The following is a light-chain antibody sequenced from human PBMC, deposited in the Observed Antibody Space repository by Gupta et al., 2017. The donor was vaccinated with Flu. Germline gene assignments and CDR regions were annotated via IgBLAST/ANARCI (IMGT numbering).Light chain of an antibody. J-gene: IGKJ4*01. CDR1: QNIDKF. CDR2: AAS. Sequence: GDRVTITCLASQNIDKFLNWYQHKPGKAPRLLIVAASNLQGGVPSRFTGSGAGTEFTLTITSLQAEDFATYYCQQPYSPPPTFGGGTKVEIK. CDR3: QQPYSPPPT. V-gene: IGKV1-39*01.